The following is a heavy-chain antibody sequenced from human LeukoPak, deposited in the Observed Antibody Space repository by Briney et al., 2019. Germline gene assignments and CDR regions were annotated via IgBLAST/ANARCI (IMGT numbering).Heavy chain of an antibody. CDR2: VYSDGKT. D-gene: IGHD1-26*01. CDR3: EGWERPFDY. J-gene: IGHJ4*02. V-gene: IGHV3-53*01. Sequence: GGSLRLSCAASGFTVSTNYMSWARQAPGKGLEWVSVVYSDGKTCYADAVKRRFTISKDNSRNTLYLQMNSLRAEDTAVYYCEGWERPFDYWGQGTLVTVSS. CDR1: GFTVSTNY.